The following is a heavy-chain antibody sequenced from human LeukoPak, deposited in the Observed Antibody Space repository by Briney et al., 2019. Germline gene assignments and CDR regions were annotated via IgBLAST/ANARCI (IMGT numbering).Heavy chain of an antibody. Sequence: GRSLRLSCAASGFTFSSYAMNWVRQAPGKGLEWVAVISYDGSRKYCADSVKGRFTISRDNSKNTVYLQMNSLRGEDTAMYYCVRHQLGFDYWGQGALVTVSS. CDR1: GFTFSSYA. CDR3: VRHQLGFDY. D-gene: IGHD1-1*01. V-gene: IGHV3-30*04. J-gene: IGHJ4*02. CDR2: ISYDGSRK.